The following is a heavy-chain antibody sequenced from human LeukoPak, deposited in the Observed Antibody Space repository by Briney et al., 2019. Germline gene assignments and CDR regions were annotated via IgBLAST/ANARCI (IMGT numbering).Heavy chain of an antibody. J-gene: IGHJ6*02. CDR3: ARANVDIVATSNLPSYYYYGMDV. CDR1: GFTFSDYY. Sequence: PGGSLRLSCAASGFTFSDYYMSWIRKAPGKGLEWVSYISSSGSTIYYADSVKGRFNISRDNAKNSLSLQMHSLRAEDTAVYYCARANVDIVATSNLPSYYYYGMDVWGQGTTVTVSS. D-gene: IGHD5-12*01. V-gene: IGHV3-11*01. CDR2: ISSSGSTI.